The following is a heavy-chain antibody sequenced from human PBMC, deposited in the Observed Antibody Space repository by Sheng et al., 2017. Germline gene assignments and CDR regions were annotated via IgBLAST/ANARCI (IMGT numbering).Heavy chain of an antibody. V-gene: IGHV4-34*01. Sequence: QVQLQQWGAGLLKPSETLSLTCAVYGGSFSGYYWSWIRQPPGKGLEWIGEINHSGSTNYNPSLKSRVTISVDTSKNQFSLKLSSVTAADTAVYYCARGQYRDIVATIGGGFDYWGQGTLVTVSS. CDR2: INHSGST. J-gene: IGHJ4*02. CDR1: GGSFSGYY. D-gene: IGHD5-12*01. CDR3: ARGQYRDIVATIGGGFDY.